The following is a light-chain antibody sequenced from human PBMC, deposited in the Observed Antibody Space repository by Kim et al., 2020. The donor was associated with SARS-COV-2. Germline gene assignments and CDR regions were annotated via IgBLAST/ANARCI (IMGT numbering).Light chain of an antibody. Sequence: EIVMTQSPATLSVSPGERATLSCRASQSVSSNLAWYQQKPGQAPRLLIYGAFTRATGIPARFSGSGSGTEFTLTISSLQSEDFAVYSCQQYKNWPLTFGGGTKVDIK. CDR2: GAF. CDR3: QQYKNWPLT. CDR1: QSVSSN. V-gene: IGKV3-15*01. J-gene: IGKJ4*01.